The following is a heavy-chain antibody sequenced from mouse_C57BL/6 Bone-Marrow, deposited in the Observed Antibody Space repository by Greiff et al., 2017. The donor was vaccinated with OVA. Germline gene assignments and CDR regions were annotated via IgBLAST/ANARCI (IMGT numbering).Heavy chain of an antibody. V-gene: IGHV14-4*01. CDR1: GFNIKDDY. Sequence: VQLKESGAELVRPGASVKLSCTASGFNIKDDYMHWVKQRPEQGLEWIGWIDPENGDTEYASKFQGKATITADTSSNTAYLQLSSLTSEDTAVYYCTFYYGSSYLFAYWGQGTLVTVSA. D-gene: IGHD1-1*01. J-gene: IGHJ3*01. CDR3: TFYYGSSYLFAY. CDR2: IDPENGDT.